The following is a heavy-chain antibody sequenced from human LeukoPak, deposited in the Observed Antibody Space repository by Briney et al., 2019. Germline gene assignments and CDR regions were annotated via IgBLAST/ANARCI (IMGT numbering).Heavy chain of an antibody. CDR3: ARDPSRTRRKQVVPDPLYG. CDR1: GYTFTSYG. Sequence: GASVKVSCKASGYTFTSYGISWVRQAPGQGLEWMGGIIPIFGTANYAQKFQGRVTITADESTSTAYMELSSLRSEDTAVYYCARDPSRTRRKQVVPDPLYGWGQGTLVTVSS. V-gene: IGHV1-69*13. J-gene: IGHJ4*02. D-gene: IGHD2-2*01. CDR2: IIPIFGTA.